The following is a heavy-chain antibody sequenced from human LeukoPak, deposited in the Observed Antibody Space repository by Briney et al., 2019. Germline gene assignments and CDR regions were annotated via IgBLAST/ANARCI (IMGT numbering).Heavy chain of an antibody. Sequence: SETLSLTCTVSGDSISRSTYYWAWIRQPPGRGLEWIGSVYYGRSPYFNPSLESRATISVDTSKNHFSLKMSSVTAADTVVYYCARSSGTGTFSYWGQGTLVTVSS. CDR2: VYYGRSP. J-gene: IGHJ4*02. V-gene: IGHV4-39*02. CDR1: GDSISRSTYY. CDR3: ARSSGTGTFSY. D-gene: IGHD6-25*01.